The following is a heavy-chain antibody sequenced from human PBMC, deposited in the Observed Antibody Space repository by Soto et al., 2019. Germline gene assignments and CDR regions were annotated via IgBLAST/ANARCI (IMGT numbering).Heavy chain of an antibody. CDR1: GFTFSSYA. CDR2: ISYDGSNK. Sequence: VQLVESGGGVVQPGRSLRLSCAASGFTFSSYAMHWVRQAPGKGLEWVAVISYDGSNKYYADSVKGRFTISRDNSKNTLYLQMNSLRAEDTAVYYCARDREYSYASSYYYYGMDVWGQGTTVTVSS. CDR3: ARDREYSYASSYYYYGMDV. V-gene: IGHV3-30-3*01. D-gene: IGHD5-18*01. J-gene: IGHJ6*02.